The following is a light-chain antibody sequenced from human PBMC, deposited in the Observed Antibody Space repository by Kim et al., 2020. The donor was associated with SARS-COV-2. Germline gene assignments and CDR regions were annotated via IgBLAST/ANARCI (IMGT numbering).Light chain of an antibody. CDR3: QQYNSYLIT. Sequence: DIQMTQSPSTLSTSVGDRVTITCRASQSISTWLAWYLQKPGRAPRLLIYQASILESGVPSRFSGSGSGTEFTLTISSLQPDDFATYYCQQYNSYLITFGQGTRLEIK. CDR2: QAS. V-gene: IGKV1-5*03. J-gene: IGKJ5*01. CDR1: QSISTW.